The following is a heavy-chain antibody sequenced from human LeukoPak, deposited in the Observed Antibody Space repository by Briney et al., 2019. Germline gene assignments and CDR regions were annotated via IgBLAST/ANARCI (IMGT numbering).Heavy chain of an antibody. D-gene: IGHD2-15*01. CDR1: GYSISSGYY. CDR3: AKDRIVVVVAATPGSYFDY. J-gene: IGHJ4*02. CDR2: IYHSGST. V-gene: IGHV4-38-2*02. Sequence: SETLSLTCTVSGYSISSGYYWGWIRQPPGKGLEWIGSIYHSGSTYYNPSLKSRVTISVDTSKNQFSLKLSSVTAADTAVYYCAKDRIVVVVAATPGSYFDYWGQGTLVTVSS.